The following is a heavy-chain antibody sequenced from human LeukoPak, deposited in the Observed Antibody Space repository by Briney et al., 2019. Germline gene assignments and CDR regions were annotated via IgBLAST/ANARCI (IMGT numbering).Heavy chain of an antibody. D-gene: IGHD2-2*01. CDR1: GFTFSDYA. CDR2: ISGSGGDT. J-gene: IGHJ3*02. Sequence: GGSLRLSCAASGFTFSDYAMYWVRQAPGKGLEWVSGISGSGGDTYYADSVKGRFTISRDNSKNTLYLQMNSLRAEDTAVYYCAKHTPGYCSSTTCYVGVAFEIWGQGTMVTVSS. CDR3: AKHTPGYCSSTTCYVGVAFEI. V-gene: IGHV3-23*01.